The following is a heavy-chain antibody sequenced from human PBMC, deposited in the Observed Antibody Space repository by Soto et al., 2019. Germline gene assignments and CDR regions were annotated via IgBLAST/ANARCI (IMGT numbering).Heavy chain of an antibody. J-gene: IGHJ4*02. Sequence: QVQLVESGGGVVQPGRSLRLSCAASGFTFSNYGMHWVRQAPGRGLEWVATISHHGSDKFYADSVKGRFTISRDDSKNTLYVQMNSLSVEDTAVYYCVSDLNVPQSSDWGQGTLVTVSS. CDR3: VSDLNVPQSSD. V-gene: IGHV3-30*03. CDR1: GFTFSNYG. CDR2: ISHHGSDK. D-gene: IGHD2-15*01.